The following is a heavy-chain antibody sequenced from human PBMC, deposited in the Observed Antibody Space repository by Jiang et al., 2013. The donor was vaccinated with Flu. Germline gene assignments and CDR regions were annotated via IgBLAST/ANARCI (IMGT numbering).Heavy chain of an antibody. CDR3: ARDSSSWYTPGNFDY. D-gene: IGHD6-13*01. Sequence: GAEVKKPGASVKVSCKASGYTFTSYAMHWVRQAPGQRLEWMGWINAGNGNTKYSQKFQGRVTITRDTSASTAYMELSSLRSEDTAVYYCARDSSSWYTPGNFDYWGQGTLVTVSS. CDR2: INAGNGNT. V-gene: IGHV1-3*01. J-gene: IGHJ4*02. CDR1: GYTFTSYA.